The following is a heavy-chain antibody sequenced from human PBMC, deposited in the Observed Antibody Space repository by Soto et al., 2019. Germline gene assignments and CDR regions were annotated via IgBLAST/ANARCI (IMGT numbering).Heavy chain of an antibody. V-gene: IGHV3-30*18. D-gene: IGHD6-19*01. CDR3: AKDSHRAVAGSGGWFDP. CDR2: ISYDGSNK. CDR1: GFTFSSDG. Sequence: GGSLRLSCAASGFTFSSDGMHWVRQAPGKGLEWVAVISYDGSNKYYADSVKGRFTISRDNSKNTLYLQMNSLRAEDTAVYYCAKDSHRAVAGSGGWFDPWGQGTLVT. J-gene: IGHJ5*02.